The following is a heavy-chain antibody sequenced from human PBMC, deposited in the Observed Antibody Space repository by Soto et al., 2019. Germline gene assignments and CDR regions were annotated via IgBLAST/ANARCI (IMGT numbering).Heavy chain of an antibody. J-gene: IGHJ4*02. Sequence: SETLSLTCTVSGGSISSYYWSWIRQPPGKGLEWIGYIYYSGSTNYNPSLKSRVTISVDTSKNQFSLKLSSVTAADTAVYYCATGRSIFGVVTIRKYYFDYWGQGTLVTVSS. D-gene: IGHD3-3*01. CDR1: GGSISSYY. CDR2: IYYSGST. CDR3: ATGRSIFGVVTIRKYYFDY. V-gene: IGHV4-59*01.